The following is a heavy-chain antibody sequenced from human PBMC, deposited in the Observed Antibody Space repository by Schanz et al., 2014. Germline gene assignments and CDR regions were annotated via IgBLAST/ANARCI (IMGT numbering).Heavy chain of an antibody. CDR3: ASERGYSYGYGAFDI. D-gene: IGHD5-18*01. CDR2: IYSGGST. V-gene: IGHV3-53*01. J-gene: IGHJ3*02. Sequence: EVHLVESGGGLIQPGGSLRLSCAASGFTVSDNYMTWVRQAPGKGLEWVSVIYSGGSTYYADSVKGRFTISRDNSKNTLYLQMNSLRAEDTALYYCASERGYSYGYGAFDIWGQGTMVTVSS. CDR1: GFTVSDNY.